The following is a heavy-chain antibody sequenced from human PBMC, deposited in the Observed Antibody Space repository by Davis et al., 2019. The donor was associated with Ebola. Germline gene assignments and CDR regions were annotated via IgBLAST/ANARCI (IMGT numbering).Heavy chain of an antibody. D-gene: IGHD1-7*01. Sequence: GESLKISCAASGFIFSNSPMHWVRQAPGKGLEWVGLIWYDGSVKYYGDSVKGRFTISRDNSKDTLYLQMTGLRVDDTAVYYCATRFSNSDGALDIWGQGTLVTVSS. J-gene: IGHJ3*02. CDR1: GFIFSNSP. V-gene: IGHV3-33*01. CDR3: ATRFSNSDGALDI. CDR2: IWYDGSVK.